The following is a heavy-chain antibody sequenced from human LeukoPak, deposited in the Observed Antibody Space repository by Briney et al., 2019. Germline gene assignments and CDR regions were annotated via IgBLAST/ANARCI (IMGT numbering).Heavy chain of an antibody. Sequence: ASVTVSFTASGYTFTIYYMHWVRQAPGQGLEWVGIINPSGGSTSYAQKFQGRVTMTRDTSTSTVYMELSSLRSEDTAVYYCARDSRIAVAGTFDYWGQGTLVTVSS. D-gene: IGHD6-19*01. CDR3: ARDSRIAVAGTFDY. CDR1: GYTFTIYY. CDR2: INPSGGST. V-gene: IGHV1-46*01. J-gene: IGHJ4*02.